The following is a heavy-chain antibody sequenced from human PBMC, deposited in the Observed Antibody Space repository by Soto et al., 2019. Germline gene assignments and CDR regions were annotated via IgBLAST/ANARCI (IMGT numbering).Heavy chain of an antibody. D-gene: IGHD6-19*01. Sequence: EVQLLESGGGLVQPGGSLRLSCAASGFTFSSYAMSWVRQAPGKGLEWVSAISGSGGSTYYADSVKGRFTISRDHSKNTLYLQVNSLRAEDTAVYYCAKEKEEWLVGCYFDYWGQGTLVTVSS. CDR3: AKEKEEWLVGCYFDY. J-gene: IGHJ4*02. CDR1: GFTFSSYA. CDR2: ISGSGGST. V-gene: IGHV3-23*01.